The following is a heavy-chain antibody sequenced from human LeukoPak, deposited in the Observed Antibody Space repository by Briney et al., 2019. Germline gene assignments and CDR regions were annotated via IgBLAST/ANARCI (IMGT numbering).Heavy chain of an antibody. CDR2: IYYSGST. V-gene: IGHV4-28*03. CDR1: GYSISSSNW. J-gene: IGHJ4*02. Sequence: PSETLSLTCAVSGYSISSSNWWGWIRQPPGKGLEWIGYIYYSGSTNYNPSLKSRVTISVDTSKNQFSLKLSSVTAADTAVYYCARVDIVATIPYFDYWGQGTLVTVSS. CDR3: ARVDIVATIPYFDY. D-gene: IGHD5-12*01.